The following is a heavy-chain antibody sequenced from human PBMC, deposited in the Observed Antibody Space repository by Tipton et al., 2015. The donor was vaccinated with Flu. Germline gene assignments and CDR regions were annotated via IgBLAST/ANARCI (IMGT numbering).Heavy chain of an antibody. D-gene: IGHD3-22*01. CDR2: MYSGGGT. Sequence: VQLVQSGGGLIQSGGSLRLSCAASGFIVTTNYMTWVRQAPGKGLDWVSVMYSGGGTYYADSVKGRFTISRDKSKNTLFLQIDSLRADDTAVYYCAASSGYYLATFDLWGQGTMVTVSS. CDR1: GFIVTTNY. V-gene: IGHV3-53*01. J-gene: IGHJ3*01. CDR3: AASSGYYLATFDL.